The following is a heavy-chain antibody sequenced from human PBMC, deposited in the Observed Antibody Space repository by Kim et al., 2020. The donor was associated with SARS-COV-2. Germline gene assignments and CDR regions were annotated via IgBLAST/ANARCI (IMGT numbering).Heavy chain of an antibody. D-gene: IGHD5-18*01. J-gene: IGHJ3*02. CDR3: ARARTPGYSYGDAFDI. CDR2: ISSRGTTI. CDR1: GFNFSAYE. Sequence: GGSLRLSCAASGFNFSAYEMNWVRQAPGKGLEWVSYISSRGTTIYYADSVKGRLTISRDNAKNSLYLQMNSLRAEDTALYYCARARTPGYSYGDAFDIWGQGTMVTVSS. V-gene: IGHV3-48*03.